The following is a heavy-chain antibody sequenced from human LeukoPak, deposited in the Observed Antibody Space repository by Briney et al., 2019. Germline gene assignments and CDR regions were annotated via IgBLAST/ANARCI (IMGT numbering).Heavy chain of an antibody. V-gene: IGHV1-69*04. D-gene: IGHD5-12*01. CDR2: FIPKFGIV. CDR3: ARVYSGYDSAYFDY. Sequence: GAAVNVSFKGSVGTFSSYAISWVRQAPGQGLEWMGIFIPKFGIVNYLQKFQSRVTMTTDTSTSTAYIELRSLRSDDTAVYYCARVYSGYDSAYFDYWGQGTLVTVSS. J-gene: IGHJ4*02. CDR1: VGTFSSYA.